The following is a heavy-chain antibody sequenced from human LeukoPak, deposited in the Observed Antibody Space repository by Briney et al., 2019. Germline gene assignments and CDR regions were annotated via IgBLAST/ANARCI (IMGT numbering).Heavy chain of an antibody. CDR1: GFTFSSYS. D-gene: IGHD3-10*01. J-gene: IGHJ4*02. V-gene: IGHV3-48*02. Sequence: GGSLRLSSAASGFTFSSYSMNWVRQAPGKGLEWVSYISSDSRTIYYADSVKGRFTISRDNAKNSLYLQMKSLRDEDTAVYYCARYGSGTSYITNYFDYWGQGTLVTVSS. CDR2: ISSDSRTI. CDR3: ARYGSGTSYITNYFDY.